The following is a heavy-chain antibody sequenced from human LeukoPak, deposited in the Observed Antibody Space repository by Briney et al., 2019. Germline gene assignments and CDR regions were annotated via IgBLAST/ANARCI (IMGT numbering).Heavy chain of an antibody. V-gene: IGHV3-64*04. CDR2: ISSNGGST. J-gene: IGHJ4*02. D-gene: IGHD2-15*01. CDR1: GFTFSSYV. CDR3: AKVLKVGAAHGFDY. Sequence: GGSLRLSCSASGFTFSSYVMHWVRQAPGKGLEYVSAISSNGGSTYYADSVKGRFTISRDNSKNTLYLQMNSLRAEDTAVYYCAKVLKVGAAHGFDYWGQGTLVSVSS.